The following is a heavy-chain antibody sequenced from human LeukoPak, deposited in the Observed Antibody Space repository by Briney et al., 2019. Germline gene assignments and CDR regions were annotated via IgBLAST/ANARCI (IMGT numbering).Heavy chain of an antibody. CDR1: GYTFTTHY. Sequence: ASVKVSCKASGYTFTTHYMHWLRQAPGQGLEWMGIINPSGGSTTYAQKFQGRVTVTRDMSTSTVYMEVSSLRSEDTAVYYCARDMSRGLYYDSSCFDFWGQGTLVTVSS. D-gene: IGHD3-22*01. V-gene: IGHV1-46*01. CDR2: INPSGGST. CDR3: ARDMSRGLYYDSSCFDF. J-gene: IGHJ4*02.